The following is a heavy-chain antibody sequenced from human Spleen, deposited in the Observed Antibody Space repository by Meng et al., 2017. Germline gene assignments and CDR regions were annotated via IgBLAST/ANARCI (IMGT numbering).Heavy chain of an antibody. CDR3: ARDERDWFDP. J-gene: IGHJ5*02. Sequence: LPLQESGPGLVKPSETLSLTCTFSGGSISSSSYYWGWIRQPPGKGLEWIGSIYYSGSTYYNPSLKSRVTISVDTSKNQFSLKLSSVTAADTAVYYCARDERDWFDPWGQGTLVTVSS. V-gene: IGHV4-39*07. D-gene: IGHD1-1*01. CDR2: IYYSGST. CDR1: GGSISSSSYY.